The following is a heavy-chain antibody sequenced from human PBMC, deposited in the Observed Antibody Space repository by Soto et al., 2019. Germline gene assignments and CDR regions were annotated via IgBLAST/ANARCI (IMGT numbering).Heavy chain of an antibody. D-gene: IGHD3-3*01. CDR2: VSGSGDNT. J-gene: IGHJ6*02. CDR3: ARGGSRFLEGSLGSMDV. CDR1: GITFGSRA. Sequence: TGGSLRLSCVASGITFGSRAMSCVRQAPGEGLEWVSGVSGSGDNTYYADSVKGRFAISRVDSKKTLYLQMNSLRAEDTAVYYCARGGSRFLEGSLGSMDVWGQGTTVTVSS. V-gene: IGHV3-23*01.